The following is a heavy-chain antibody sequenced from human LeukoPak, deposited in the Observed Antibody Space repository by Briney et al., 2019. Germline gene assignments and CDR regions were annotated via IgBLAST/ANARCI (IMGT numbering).Heavy chain of an antibody. D-gene: IGHD6-6*01. V-gene: IGHV3-33*01. J-gene: IGHJ4*02. CDR2: IWYDGSNK. Sequence: GGSLRLSCAASGFTFSSYGMHWVRQAPGKGLEWVAVIWYDGSNKYYADSVKGRFTISRDNSKNTLYPQMNSLRAEDTAVYYCARDYSSSLDFDYWGQGTLVTVSS. CDR1: GFTFSSYG. CDR3: ARDYSSSLDFDY.